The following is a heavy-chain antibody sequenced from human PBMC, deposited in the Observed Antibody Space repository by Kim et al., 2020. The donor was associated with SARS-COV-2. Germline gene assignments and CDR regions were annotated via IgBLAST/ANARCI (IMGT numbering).Heavy chain of an antibody. V-gene: IGHV4-59*01. D-gene: IGHD3-16*01. CDR2: IYYSGST. CDR1: GGSISSYY. J-gene: IGHJ4*02. Sequence: SETLSLTCTVSGGSISSYYWSWIRQPPGKGLEWIGDIYYSGSTNYNPPLKSRVIISVDTSKNQFSLWLSSVTAADTAVYYCASSRGVPHDYGGNFDYWGQGTLVTVSS. CDR3: ASSRGVPHDYGGNFDY.